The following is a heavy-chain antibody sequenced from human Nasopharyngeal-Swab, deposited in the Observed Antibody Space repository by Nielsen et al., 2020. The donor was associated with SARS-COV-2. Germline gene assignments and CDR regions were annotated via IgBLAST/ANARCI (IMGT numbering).Heavy chain of an antibody. V-gene: IGHV1-18*01. Sequence: ASVKVFCKPSGYTFSSYGIAWVRQAPRQGLEWLGWISPYNDYTHYAQKFQGSVTMTSDTSTSTAYLELRSLTSDDTAVYYCARELGVGLFDYWGQGTLVTVSS. CDR2: ISPYNDYT. D-gene: IGHD3-16*01. CDR1: GYTFSSYG. J-gene: IGHJ4*02. CDR3: ARELGVGLFDY.